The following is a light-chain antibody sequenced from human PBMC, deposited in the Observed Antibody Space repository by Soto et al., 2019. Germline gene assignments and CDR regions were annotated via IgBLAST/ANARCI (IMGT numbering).Light chain of an antibody. V-gene: IGLV2-8*01. Sequence: QSGLTQPASASGSPGQSVTISCTGTSSDVVAYDYVSWYQQHPGKAPKLMIYEINKRPSGVPDRFSGSKSGNTASLTVSGLQAEDEADYYCSSFASGNKFPYVYAPATKVTV. CDR1: SSDVVAYDY. J-gene: IGLJ1*01. CDR2: EIN. CDR3: SSFASGNKFPYV.